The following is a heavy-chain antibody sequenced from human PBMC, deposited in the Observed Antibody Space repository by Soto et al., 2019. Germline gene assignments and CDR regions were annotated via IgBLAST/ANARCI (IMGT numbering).Heavy chain of an antibody. J-gene: IGHJ6*02. D-gene: IGHD3-3*01. V-gene: IGHV3-11*06. CDR2: ISSSGTYT. Sequence: QVQLVQSGGGLVEPGGSLRLSCAASGFKFSDYHMTWIRQAQGKGLEWISYISSSGTYTTYTDSVKGRFTVSRDNAKSSLYLQMNRLGGEDTAVYYCACVAPTIFGAQFHHNLVDVWGQGNTVTVAS. CDR1: GFKFSDYH. CDR3: ACVAPTIFGAQFHHNLVDV.